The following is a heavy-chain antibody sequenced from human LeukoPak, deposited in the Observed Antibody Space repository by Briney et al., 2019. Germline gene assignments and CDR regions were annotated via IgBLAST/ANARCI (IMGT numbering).Heavy chain of an antibody. CDR3: AKSMTLQWRGFFDL. CDR2: ISDSGANT. CDR1: GFTFSTYA. J-gene: IGHJ2*01. Sequence: GGSLRLSCAASGFTFSTYAMSWVRQAPGKGPEWVSTISDSGANTYYADSVRGRFTISRDNSKNTLYLQKNSLRADDTAIYYCAKSMTLQWRGFFDLWGRGTHVTVSS. D-gene: IGHD6-19*01. V-gene: IGHV3-23*01.